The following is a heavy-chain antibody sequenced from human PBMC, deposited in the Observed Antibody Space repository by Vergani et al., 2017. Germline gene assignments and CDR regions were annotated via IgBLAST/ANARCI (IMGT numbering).Heavy chain of an antibody. Sequence: QVQLQESGPGLVKPSETLSLTCTVSGGSIISYYWSWIRQPPGKGLEWIGYIYYSGSTNYNPSLKSRVTISVDTAKNQFSLKLSSVTAADTAVYYCARESPYSSGRGEFDPWGQGTLVTVSS. CDR1: GGSIISYY. D-gene: IGHD6-19*01. V-gene: IGHV4-59*01. CDR2: IYYSGST. J-gene: IGHJ5*02. CDR3: ARESPYSSGRGEFDP.